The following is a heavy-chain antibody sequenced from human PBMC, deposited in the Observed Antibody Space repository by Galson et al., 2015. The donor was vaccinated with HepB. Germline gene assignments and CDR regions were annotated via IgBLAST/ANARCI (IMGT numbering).Heavy chain of an antibody. D-gene: IGHD4-23*01. V-gene: IGHV1-18*04. CDR2: ISAYNGNT. CDR3: ARDRGVVTKYYYYYYGMDV. CDR1: GYTFTSYG. J-gene: IGHJ6*02. Sequence: SVKVSCKASGYTFTSYGISWVRQAPGQGLEWMGWISAYNGNTNYAQKLQGRVTMTTDTSTSTAYMELRSLRSDDTAVYYCARDRGVVTKYYYYYYGMDVWGQGTTVTVSS.